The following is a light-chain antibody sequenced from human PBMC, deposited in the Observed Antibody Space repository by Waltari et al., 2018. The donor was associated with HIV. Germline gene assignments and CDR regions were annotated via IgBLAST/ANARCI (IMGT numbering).Light chain of an antibody. CDR3: QQRIT. J-gene: IGKJ4*01. V-gene: IGKV3-11*01. Sequence: EIVLTQSPATLSLSPGERATLSCRASQSVSSYLAWYQQKPGQAPRLLIYDASNRATGIPGRFSGSGSGTDFTLTISSLEPEDFAVYYCQQRITFGGGTKVEIK. CDR2: DAS. CDR1: QSVSSY.